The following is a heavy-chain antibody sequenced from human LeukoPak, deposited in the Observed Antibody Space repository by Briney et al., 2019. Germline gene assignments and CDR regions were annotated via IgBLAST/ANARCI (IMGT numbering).Heavy chain of an antibody. CDR1: SGSISSSSYY. CDR2: IHYSGSA. J-gene: IGHJ4*02. CDR3: ARQVRSGSYFDY. V-gene: IGHV4-39*01. Sequence: SETLSLTCTVSSGSISSSSYYWTWVRQPPGKGLEWIGTIHYSGSAYYNPSLKSRVTISVDTSKNQFSLKLSSVTAPDTSVYYCARQVRSGSYFDYWGQGTLVTVSS. D-gene: IGHD1-26*01.